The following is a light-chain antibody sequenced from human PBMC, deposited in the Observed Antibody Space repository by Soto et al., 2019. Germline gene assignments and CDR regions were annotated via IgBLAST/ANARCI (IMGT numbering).Light chain of an antibody. J-gene: IGKJ4*01. CDR3: QKFNAVPT. V-gene: IGKV1-27*01. CDR1: QAINNY. CDR2: AAS. Sequence: DIQMTQSPSSLSASVGDRVTITCRACQAINNYLAWYQQKPGKVPTLLISAASTLQSGVPSRFSGSGSGTDFTLTISSLQPEDVATYYCQKFNAVPTFGGGTKVEI.